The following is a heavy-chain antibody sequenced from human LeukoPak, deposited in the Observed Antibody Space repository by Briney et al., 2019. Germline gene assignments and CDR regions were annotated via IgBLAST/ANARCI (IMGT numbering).Heavy chain of an antibody. CDR3: ARHYYDRSAFGI. V-gene: IGHV1-69*05. D-gene: IGHD3-22*01. CDR2: IIPIFGTA. Sequence: SVKVSCKASGGTFSSYAISWVRQAPGQGLEWMGGIIPIFGTANYAQKFQGRVTITTDESTSTAYMELSSLRSEDTAVYYCARHYYDRSAFGIWGQGTMVTVSS. CDR1: GGTFSSYA. J-gene: IGHJ3*02.